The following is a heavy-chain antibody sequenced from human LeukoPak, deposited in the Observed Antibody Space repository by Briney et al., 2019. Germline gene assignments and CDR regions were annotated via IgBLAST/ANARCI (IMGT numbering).Heavy chain of an antibody. J-gene: IGHJ4*02. Sequence: SETLSLTCTVSGGSISSYYWSWIRQPAGKGLEWIGRIYTSGSTNYNPSLKSRVTMSVDTSKNQFSLKLSSVTAADTAVYYCARTISSGYQYYFDYWGQGTLVTVSS. D-gene: IGHD3-22*01. CDR1: GGSISSYY. CDR3: ARTISSGYQYYFDY. V-gene: IGHV4-4*07. CDR2: IYTSGST.